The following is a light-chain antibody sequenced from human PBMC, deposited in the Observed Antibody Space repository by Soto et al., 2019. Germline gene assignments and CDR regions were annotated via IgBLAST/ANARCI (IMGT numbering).Light chain of an antibody. CDR2: AAS. CDR3: QQYNTYWT. Sequence: DIQMTQSPSTLSATAGDRVTITCRASQSISSWLAWYQQKPGKAPKRLIYAASSLQSGVPSRFSGSGSGTEFTLTISSLQPDDFATYYCQQYNTYWTFGQGTKVDIK. CDR1: QSISSW. J-gene: IGKJ1*01. V-gene: IGKV1-5*01.